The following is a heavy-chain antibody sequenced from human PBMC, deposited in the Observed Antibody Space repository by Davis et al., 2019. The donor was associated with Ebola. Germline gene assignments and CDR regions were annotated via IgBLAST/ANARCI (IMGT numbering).Heavy chain of an antibody. CDR2: ISSSSTYI. CDR1: EFTSSSYG. Sequence: GESLTISCAASEFTSSSYGMTWVRQAPGKGLEWVSSISSSSTYIYYGDPVKGRFTIPRDNAKNSLYLQMDGLRAEDTAVYYCARDSSSWEYFQHWGPGTLVTVSS. J-gene: IGHJ1*01. V-gene: IGHV3-21*01. CDR3: ARDSSSWEYFQH. D-gene: IGHD6-13*01.